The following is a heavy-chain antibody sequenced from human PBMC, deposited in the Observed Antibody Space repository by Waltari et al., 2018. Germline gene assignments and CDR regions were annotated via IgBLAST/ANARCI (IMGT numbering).Heavy chain of an antibody. V-gene: IGHV3-30*18. CDR2: RSYDGSNK. CDR1: GFTFSSYG. CDR3: AKGKQLAYFDY. Sequence: QVQLVESGGGVVQPGRSLRLSCAASGFTFSSYGMHWVRQAPGKGLEGVAVRSYDGSNKYYADSVKGRFTISRDNSKNTLYLQMNSLRAEDTAVYYCAKGKQLAYFDYWGQGTLVTVSS. J-gene: IGHJ4*02. D-gene: IGHD6-6*01.